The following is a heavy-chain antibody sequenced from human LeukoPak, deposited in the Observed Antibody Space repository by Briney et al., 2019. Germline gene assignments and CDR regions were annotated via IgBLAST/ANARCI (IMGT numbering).Heavy chain of an antibody. D-gene: IGHD3-22*01. J-gene: IGHJ4*02. CDR3: ARVVEPYYYDSSGFDY. Sequence: SETLSLTCTVSGGSISSSSYYWGWIRQPPGKGLEWIGSIYYSGSTYYNPSLKSRVTISVDTSKNQFSLKLSSVTAADMAVYYCARVVEPYYYDSSGFDYWGQGTLVTASS. V-gene: IGHV4-39*07. CDR2: IYYSGST. CDR1: GGSISSSSYY.